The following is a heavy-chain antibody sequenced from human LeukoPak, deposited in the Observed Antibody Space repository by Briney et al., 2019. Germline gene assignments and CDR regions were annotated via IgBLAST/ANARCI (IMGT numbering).Heavy chain of an antibody. CDR2: IYYSGST. D-gene: IGHD2-21*02. J-gene: IGHJ3*02. CDR3: ARLAYCGGDCYRQALDAFDI. Sequence: SETLSLTCTVSGGSISSYYWSWIRQPPGKGLEWIGYIYYSGSTNYNPSLKSRVTISVDTSKNQFSLKLSSVTAADTAVYYCARLAYCGGDCYRQALDAFDIWGQGTMVTASS. CDR1: GGSISSYY. V-gene: IGHV4-59*01.